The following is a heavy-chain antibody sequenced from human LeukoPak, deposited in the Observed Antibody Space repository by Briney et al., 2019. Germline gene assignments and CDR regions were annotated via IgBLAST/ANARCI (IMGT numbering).Heavy chain of an antibody. J-gene: IGHJ6*03. Sequence: GSLRLSCAASGFIFSSYSMNWVRQAPGKGLEWVSYISSSRSYIYYADSVKGRFTISRDNAKNSLDLQMNSLRAEDTAVYYCARDRDGYDILTGHYYYYMDVWGKGTTVTISS. CDR1: GFIFSSYS. CDR2: ISSSRSYI. V-gene: IGHV3-21*01. CDR3: ARDRDGYDILTGHYYYYMDV. D-gene: IGHD3-9*01.